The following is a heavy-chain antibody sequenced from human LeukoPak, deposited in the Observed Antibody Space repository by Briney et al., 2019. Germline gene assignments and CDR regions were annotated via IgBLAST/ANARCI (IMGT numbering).Heavy chain of an antibody. D-gene: IGHD3-16*01. J-gene: IGHJ4*02. CDR2: IWYDGNNK. Sequence: GGSLRLSCAASGFTFSSYGMHWVRQAPGKGLEWVAVIWYDGNNKYYADSVKGRFTISRDNSKNTPYMQMNSLRAEDTAVYYCAKDYYDYVWGSSVFDYWGQGTLVTVSS. V-gene: IGHV3-33*06. CDR1: GFTFSSYG. CDR3: AKDYYDYVWGSSVFDY.